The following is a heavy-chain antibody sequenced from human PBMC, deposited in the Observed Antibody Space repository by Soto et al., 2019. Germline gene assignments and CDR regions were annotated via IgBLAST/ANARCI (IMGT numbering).Heavy chain of an antibody. V-gene: IGHV3-15*04. CDR3: TTDQSLAARDI. J-gene: IGHJ3*02. D-gene: IGHD6-25*01. Sequence: GGSLRLSCAASGFTFSNAWMSWVREAPGKGLEWVGRIESKTDGGTTDYAAPVKGRYTIPRDDSKNTLYLQMNSLKTEDTAVYYCTTDQSLAARDIWGQGTMATVSS. CDR1: GFTFSNAW. CDR2: IESKTDGGTT.